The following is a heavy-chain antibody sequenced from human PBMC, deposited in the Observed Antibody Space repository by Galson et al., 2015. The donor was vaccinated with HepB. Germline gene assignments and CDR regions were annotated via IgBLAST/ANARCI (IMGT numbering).Heavy chain of an antibody. J-gene: IGHJ5*02. CDR3: ARDFWRAVAGTGWFDP. D-gene: IGHD6-19*01. CDR2: ISYDGSNK. CDR1: GFTFSSYA. V-gene: IGHV3-30-3*01. Sequence: SLRLSCAASGFTFSSYAMHWVRQAPGKGLEWVAVISYDGSNKYYADSVKGRFTISRDNSKNTLYLQMNSLRAEDTAVYYCARDFWRAVAGTGWFDPWGQGTLVTVSS.